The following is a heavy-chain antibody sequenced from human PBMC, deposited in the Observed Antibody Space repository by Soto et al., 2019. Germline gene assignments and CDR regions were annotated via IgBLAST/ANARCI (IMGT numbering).Heavy chain of an antibody. J-gene: IGHJ3*02. Sequence: PSQTLSLTCVISGDSVSSNNVAWNWIRQSPSRGLEWLGRTYYRSKWYNNYAVSVKSRTTINADTSKNQFSLQLASVTPEDTAVYYCARGINSAIDIRGQGTMVTVSS. V-gene: IGHV6-1*01. CDR2: TYYRSKWYN. CDR3: ARGINSAIDI. CDR1: GDSVSSNNVA. D-gene: IGHD1-1*01.